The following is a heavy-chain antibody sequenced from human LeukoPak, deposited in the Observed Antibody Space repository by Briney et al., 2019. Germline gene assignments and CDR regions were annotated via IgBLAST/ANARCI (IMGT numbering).Heavy chain of an antibody. V-gene: IGHV3-23*01. CDR3: VQLGVTFGELSHIENYFDY. D-gene: IGHD3-10*01. CDR1: GFTFSSYA. CDR2: ISGSGGST. Sequence: GGSLRLSCAASGFTFSSYAMSWVRQAPGKGLEWVSGISGSGGSTYYADSVKGRFTISRDNSKNTLYLQMNSLREEDTAVYYCVQLGVTFGELSHIENYFDYWGPGTLVTVSS. J-gene: IGHJ4*02.